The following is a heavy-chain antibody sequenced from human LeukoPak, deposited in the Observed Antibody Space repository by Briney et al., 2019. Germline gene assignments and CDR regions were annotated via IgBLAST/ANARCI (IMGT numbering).Heavy chain of an antibody. CDR2: IYYSGST. Sequence: PSETLSLTCTVSGGSISSSSYYWGWIRQPPGKGLEWIGSIYYSGSTYYNPSLKSRVTISVDTSKNQFSLKLSSVTAADTAVYYCARRAGCSSTSCYRYYYYYMDVWGKGTTVTVSS. CDR3: ARRAGCSSTSCYRYYYYYMDV. D-gene: IGHD2-2*02. CDR1: GGSISSSSYY. V-gene: IGHV4-39*07. J-gene: IGHJ6*03.